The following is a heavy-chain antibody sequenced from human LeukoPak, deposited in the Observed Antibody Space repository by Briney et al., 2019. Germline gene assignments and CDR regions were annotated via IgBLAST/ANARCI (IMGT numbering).Heavy chain of an antibody. CDR3: ARVEGVVPAATNWFDP. CDR2: ISSSSSCI. CDR1: GFTFSSYS. J-gene: IGHJ5*02. Sequence: PGGSLRLSCAASGFTFSSYSMNWVRQAPGKGLEWVSSISSSSSCIYYADSVKGRFTISRDNAKNSLYLQMNSLRAEDTAVYYCARVEGVVPAATNWFDPWGQGTLVTVSS. D-gene: IGHD2-2*01. V-gene: IGHV3-21*01.